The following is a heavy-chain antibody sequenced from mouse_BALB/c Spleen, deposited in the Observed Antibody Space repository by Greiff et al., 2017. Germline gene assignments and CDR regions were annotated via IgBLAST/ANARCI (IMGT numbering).Heavy chain of an antibody. Sequence: VQLQQSGGDLVKPGGSLKLSCAASGFTFSSYGMSWVRQTPDKRLEWVATISSGGSYTYYPDSVKGRFTISRDNAKNTLYLQMSSLKSEDTAMYYCARRDYYGSSYDAYWGQGTLVTVSA. CDR1: GFTFSSYG. CDR2: ISSGGSYT. V-gene: IGHV5-6*01. CDR3: ARRDYYGSSYDAY. J-gene: IGHJ3*01. D-gene: IGHD1-1*01.